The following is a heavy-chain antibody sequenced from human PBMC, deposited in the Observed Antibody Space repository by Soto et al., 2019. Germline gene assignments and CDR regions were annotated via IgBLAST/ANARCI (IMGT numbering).Heavy chain of an antibody. D-gene: IGHD4-4*01. CDR2: ISSNGGST. CDR3: ARLTVTDAFDI. CDR1: GFTFSSYA. Sequence: EVQLVESGGGLVQPGGSLRLSCAASGFTFSSYAMHWVRQAPGKGLEYVSAISSNGGSTYYANSVKGRITISRDNSKNTLYLQMGSLRAEDMAVYYCARLTVTDAFDIWGQGTMVTVSS. J-gene: IGHJ3*02. V-gene: IGHV3-64*01.